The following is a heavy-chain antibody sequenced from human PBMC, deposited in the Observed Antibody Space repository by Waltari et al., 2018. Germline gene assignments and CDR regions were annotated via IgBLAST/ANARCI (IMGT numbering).Heavy chain of an antibody. CDR2: ISGSGDRT. CDR3: AKGWSLTAWAVGHY. D-gene: IGHD2-8*01. Sequence: EVHLLESGGGLVQPGGSLRLSCAASGFIFKDFAMGWVRQAPGKGLSWVSVISGSGDRTYFADSVRDRVTVSRDNSKDTFYLELGNLRADDTAVYYCAKGWSLTAWAVGHYWGQGIVVTVSS. CDR1: GFIFKDFA. V-gene: IGHV3-23*01. J-gene: IGHJ4*02.